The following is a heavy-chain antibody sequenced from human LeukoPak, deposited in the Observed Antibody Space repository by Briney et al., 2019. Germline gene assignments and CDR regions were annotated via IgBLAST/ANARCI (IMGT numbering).Heavy chain of an antibody. V-gene: IGHV3-48*03. CDR2: ISSSGSTI. Sequence: GGSLRLSCAASGFTFSSYEMNWVRQAPGKGLEWVSYISSSGSTIYYADSVKGRFTISRDNAKNSLYPQMNSLRAEDTAVYYCARLPQPYCSGGSCYVDYWGQGTLVTVSS. D-gene: IGHD2-15*01. CDR1: GFTFSSYE. J-gene: IGHJ4*02. CDR3: ARLPQPYCSGGSCYVDY.